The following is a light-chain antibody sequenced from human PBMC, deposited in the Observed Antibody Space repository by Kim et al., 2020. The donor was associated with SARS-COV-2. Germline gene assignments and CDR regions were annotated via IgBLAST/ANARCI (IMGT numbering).Light chain of an antibody. CDR1: QGISTY. Sequence: DIQLTHSPPFLSASVGDRVTITCRDSQGISTYLAWYQQIPGKAPKLLIYRASTLQSGVPSRFSGSGSGTEFTLTISNLQPEDFAIYYCQQLNSYPWTFGQGTKVDIK. CDR3: QQLNSYPWT. V-gene: IGKV1-9*01. CDR2: RAS. J-gene: IGKJ1*01.